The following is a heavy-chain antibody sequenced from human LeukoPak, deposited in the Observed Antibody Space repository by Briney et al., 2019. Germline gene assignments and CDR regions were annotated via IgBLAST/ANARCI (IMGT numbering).Heavy chain of an antibody. J-gene: IGHJ4*02. Sequence: GVSLRLSCAASGFTFSSYGMSWVRQAPGKGLEWVSAISGSGGSTYYADSVKGRFTISRDNAKNSIYLQMNSLRVEDTAVYYCAKDIVGGGDDYWGQGTLVIVSS. D-gene: IGHD2-21*02. CDR2: ISGSGGST. V-gene: IGHV3-23*01. CDR3: AKDIVGGGDDY. CDR1: GFTFSSYG.